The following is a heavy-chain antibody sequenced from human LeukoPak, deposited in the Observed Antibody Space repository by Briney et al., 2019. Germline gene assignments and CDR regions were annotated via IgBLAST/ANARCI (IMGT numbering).Heavy chain of an antibody. Sequence: GGSLRLSCAASGFKFDDYAMHWVRQAPGKGLEWVASVSWNSGSSGYADSVKGRFTISRDDAQSSLYLQMNSLRVEDTALYYCAKDRSSSWPDDAFDVWGQGTMVTVSS. CDR2: VSWNSGSS. D-gene: IGHD6-13*01. CDR1: GFKFDDYA. J-gene: IGHJ3*01. CDR3: AKDRSSSWPDDAFDV. V-gene: IGHV3-9*01.